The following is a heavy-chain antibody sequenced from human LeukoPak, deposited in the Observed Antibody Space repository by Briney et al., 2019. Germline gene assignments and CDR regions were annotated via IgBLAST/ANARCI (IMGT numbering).Heavy chain of an antibody. CDR3: ARKAAMVPSLDY. D-gene: IGHD5-18*01. CDR1: GYTFTGYY. J-gene: IGHJ4*02. Sequence: ASVKVSCKASGYTFTGYYMHWVRQAPGQGLEWMGWINPNSGGTNYAQKFQGWVTMTRDTSISTAYMELSRLRSDDTAVYYCARKAAMVPSLDYWGQGTLVTVSS. CDR2: INPNSGGT. V-gene: IGHV1-2*04.